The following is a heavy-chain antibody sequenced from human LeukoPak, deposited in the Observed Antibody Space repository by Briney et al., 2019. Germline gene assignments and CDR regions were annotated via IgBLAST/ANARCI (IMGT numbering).Heavy chain of an antibody. CDR1: GGSISSYY. J-gene: IGHJ5*02. Sequence: SETLSLTCTVSGGSISSYYWSWVRQSAGKGLEWIGRIYTSGSTNFNPSLKSRVAMSVDTSKNQFSLNLTSVTAADTAVYYCARYCSSTTCRWFDPWGQGTLVTVSS. CDR3: ARYCSSTTCRWFDP. CDR2: IYTSGST. V-gene: IGHV4-4*07. D-gene: IGHD2-2*01.